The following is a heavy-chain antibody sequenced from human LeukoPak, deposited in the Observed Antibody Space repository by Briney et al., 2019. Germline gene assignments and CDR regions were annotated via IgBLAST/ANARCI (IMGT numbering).Heavy chain of an antibody. V-gene: IGHV3-53*01. J-gene: IGHJ4*02. CDR2: IYSDGST. D-gene: IGHD2-8*01. CDR3: ARGTPLGYCTNGVCYTSDY. CDR1: GFTVSNNY. Sequence: GGSLRLSCAASGFTVSNNYMSWVRQAPGKGLEWVSVIYSDGSTYYADSVKGRFTISRDNAKNSLYLQMNSPRAEDTAVYFCARGTPLGYCTNGVCYTSDYWGQGTLVTVSS.